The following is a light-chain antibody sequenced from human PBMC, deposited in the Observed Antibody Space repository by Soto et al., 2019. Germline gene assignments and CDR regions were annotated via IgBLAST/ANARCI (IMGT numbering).Light chain of an antibody. CDR1: QSISSNS. V-gene: IGKV3-20*01. Sequence: EIVLTQSPGTLSLSPGERATLSCRTSQSISSNSVAWYQQEPGQAPRLLIHGASTRATGIPDRVSGSGSGTDFTLTISRLEPEEFGVYYCQQYGSSPMTFGQGTRLEIK. CDR2: GAS. J-gene: IGKJ5*01. CDR3: QQYGSSPMT.